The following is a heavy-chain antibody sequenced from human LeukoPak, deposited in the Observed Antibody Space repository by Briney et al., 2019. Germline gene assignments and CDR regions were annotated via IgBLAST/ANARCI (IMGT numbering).Heavy chain of an antibody. CDR3: ARVEMATIRGGGDY. Sequence: KAGGSLRLSCAASGFTFSSDSMNWVRQAPGKGLEWVSSISSSSSYIYYADSVKGRFTISRDNAKNSLYLQMNSLRAEDTAVYYCARVEMATIRGGGDYWGQGTLVTVSS. CDR1: GFTFSSDS. CDR2: ISSSSSYI. V-gene: IGHV3-21*01. J-gene: IGHJ4*02. D-gene: IGHD5-24*01.